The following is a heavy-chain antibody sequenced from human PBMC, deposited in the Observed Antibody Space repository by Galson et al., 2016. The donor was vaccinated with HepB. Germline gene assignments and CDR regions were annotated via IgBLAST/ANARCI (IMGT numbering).Heavy chain of an antibody. CDR2: INQDGSNK. Sequence: SLRLSCAGSGLTFSNNWMTWVRQAPGRGLEWVAYINQDGSNKAYVGSVKGRFTVSRDNAKNSLYLQMNSLRVEDTAVYYCAVYGNTRPSRSFGPWGQGTLVTVSP. D-gene: IGHD2-8*01. V-gene: IGHV3-7*03. CDR1: GLTFSNNW. CDR3: AVYGNTRPSRSFGP. J-gene: IGHJ5*02.